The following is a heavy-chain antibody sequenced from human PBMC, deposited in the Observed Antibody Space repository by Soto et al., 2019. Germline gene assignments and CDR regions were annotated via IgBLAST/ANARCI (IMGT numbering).Heavy chain of an antibody. CDR2: IYYSGST. J-gene: IGHJ6*02. CDR1: GGSISSSSYY. D-gene: IGHD1-26*01. CDR3: ARVGCDGELHAYDIGLDV. V-gene: IGHV4-39*01. Sequence: PSETLSLTCTVSGGSISSSSYYWGWIRQPPGKGLEWIGSIYYSGSTYYNPSLKSRVTISVDTSKNQFSLKLSSVTAAGKAVSYCARVGCDGELHAYDIGLDVWGQGTTVTVSS.